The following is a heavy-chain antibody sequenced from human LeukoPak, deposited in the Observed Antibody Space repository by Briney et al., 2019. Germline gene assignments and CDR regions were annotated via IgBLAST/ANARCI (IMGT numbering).Heavy chain of an antibody. Sequence: GGSLRLSCAASGFTFSSYAMHWVRQAPGKGLEWMAVISYDGSNKYYADSVKGRFTISRDNSKNTLYLQMNSLRAEDTAVYYCARLPVVVVAATPDYWGQGALVTVSS. J-gene: IGHJ4*02. CDR1: GFTFSSYA. D-gene: IGHD2-15*01. CDR2: ISYDGSNK. CDR3: ARLPVVVVAATPDY. V-gene: IGHV3-30-3*01.